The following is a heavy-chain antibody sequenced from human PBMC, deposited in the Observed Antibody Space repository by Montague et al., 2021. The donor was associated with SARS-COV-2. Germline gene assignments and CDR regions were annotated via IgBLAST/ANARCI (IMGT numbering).Heavy chain of an antibody. CDR2: IYYSGST. D-gene: IGHD3-10*01. CDR1: GGSISSSSYY. CDR3: ARHVEWFGELLAFDI. Sequence: SETLSLTCTVSGGSISSSSYYWGWIRQPPGKGLEWIGSIYYSGSTYYNPSLKSRVTISVDTSKNQFSLKLSSVTAADTAVYYCARHVEWFGELLAFDIWGQGTMVTVSS. V-gene: IGHV4-39*01. J-gene: IGHJ3*02.